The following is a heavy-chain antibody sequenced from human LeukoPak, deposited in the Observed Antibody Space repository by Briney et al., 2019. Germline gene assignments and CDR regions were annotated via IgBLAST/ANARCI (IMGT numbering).Heavy chain of an antibody. D-gene: IGHD2-15*01. CDR3: ARDLPRYCSGGSCYTDAFDI. V-gene: IGHV4-30-4*08. J-gene: IGHJ3*02. CDR1: GFPFSSYW. CDR2: IYYSGST. Sequence: LRLSCVASGFPFSSYWMTWIRQPPGKGLEWIGYIYYSGSTYYNPSLKSRVTISVDTSKNQFSLKLSSVTAADTAVYYCARDLPRYCSGGSCYTDAFDIWGQGTMVTVSS.